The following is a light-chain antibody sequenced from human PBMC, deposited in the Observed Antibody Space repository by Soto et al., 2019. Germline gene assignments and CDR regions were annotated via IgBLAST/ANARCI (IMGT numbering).Light chain of an antibody. Sequence: QSTLTQPASVSGSPGQSIPISCTGTSSDVGSYNLVSWYQQHPGKAPKLMIYEVSKRPSGVSNRFSGSKSGNTASLTISGLQAEDEADYYCCSYAGSSTPVVFGGGTQLTV. CDR3: CSYAGSSTPVV. V-gene: IGLV2-23*02. CDR2: EVS. CDR1: SSDVGSYNL. J-gene: IGLJ2*01.